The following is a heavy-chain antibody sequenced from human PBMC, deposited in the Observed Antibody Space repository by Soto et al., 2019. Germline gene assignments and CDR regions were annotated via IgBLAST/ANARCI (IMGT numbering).Heavy chain of an antibody. CDR1: GGSISSDDW. CDR3: ARGSRGSWYIY. V-gene: IGHV4-4*02. J-gene: IGHJ4*02. CDR2: IYHTGIV. D-gene: IGHD6-13*01. Sequence: QVQLQESGPGLVKPSGTLSLTCAVSGGSISSDDWWSWVRQPPGKGLEWIGDIYHTGIVNYNPSLKSRVTISVDKCKNQFSLNVNSVTVADTAVYYCARGSRGSWYIYWGQGTLVTVSS.